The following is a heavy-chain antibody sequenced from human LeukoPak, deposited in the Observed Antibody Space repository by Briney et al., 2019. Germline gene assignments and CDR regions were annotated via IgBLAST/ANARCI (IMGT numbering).Heavy chain of an antibody. V-gene: IGHV4-59*12. J-gene: IGHJ6*03. CDR3: AREEGWYCSSTSCLYYYYYYMDV. CDR1: GGSISSYY. Sequence: SETLSLTCTVSGGSISSYYWSWIRQPPGKGLEWIGYIYYSGSTNYNPSLKSRVTISVDTSKNQFSLKLISVTAADTAVYYCAREEGWYCSSTSCLYYYYYYMDVWGKGTTVTISS. CDR2: IYYSGST. D-gene: IGHD2-2*01.